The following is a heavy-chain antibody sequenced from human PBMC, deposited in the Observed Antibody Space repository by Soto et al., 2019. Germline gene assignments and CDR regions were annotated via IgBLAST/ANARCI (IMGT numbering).Heavy chain of an antibody. Sequence: QVQLVEAGGGAVQPGRSLRLSCAASGVTFSSYGMHWVRQAPCKGLEWVAVISYDGRNKYYADSVKGRFTISRDNSKNTLYLQMNSLIVEDTAVYHCAKSGYDLNSYNYGMDVWGQGTTVTVSS. CDR3: AKSGYDLNSYNYGMDV. V-gene: IGHV3-30*18. CDR2: ISYDGRNK. J-gene: IGHJ6*02. CDR1: GVTFSSYG. D-gene: IGHD5-12*01.